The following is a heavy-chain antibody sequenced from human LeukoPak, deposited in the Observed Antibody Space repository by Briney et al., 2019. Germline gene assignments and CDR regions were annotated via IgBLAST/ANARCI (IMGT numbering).Heavy chain of an antibody. Sequence: NPSETLSLTCTVSGGSISSSSYYWGWIRQPPGKGLEWIGSIYYSGSTYYNPSLKSRVTISVDTSKNQFSLKLSSVTAADTAVYYCARQNGISGRWLQFNYYYYGMDVWGQGTTVTVSS. CDR2: IYYSGST. CDR1: GGSISSSSYY. J-gene: IGHJ6*02. V-gene: IGHV4-39*01. CDR3: ARQNGISGRWLQFNYYYYGMDV. D-gene: IGHD5-24*01.